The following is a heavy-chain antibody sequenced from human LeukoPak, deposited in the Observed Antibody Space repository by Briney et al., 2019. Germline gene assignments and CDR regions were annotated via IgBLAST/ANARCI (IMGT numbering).Heavy chain of an antibody. CDR1: GYTFTGYY. CDR2: INPNSGGT. D-gene: IGHD3-16*02. V-gene: IGHV1-2*02. CDR3: ASDNYDYVWGSYQDY. J-gene: IGHJ4*02. Sequence: ASVKVSCKASGYTFTGYYMHWVRQAPGQGLEWMGRINPNSGGTNYAQKFQGRVTMTRDTSISTAYMELSRLRSDDTAVYYCASDNYDYVWGSYQDYWGQGTLVTVSS.